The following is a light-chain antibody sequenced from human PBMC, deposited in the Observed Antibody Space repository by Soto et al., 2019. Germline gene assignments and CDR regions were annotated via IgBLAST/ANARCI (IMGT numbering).Light chain of an antibody. J-gene: IGKJ2*01. CDR1: QGISHF. V-gene: IGKV1-39*01. Sequence: DIQMTQTPSSLSTSVGDTVTITCRASQGISHFLNWYQQRPGKAPKLLISGASSLHSGVPPRFSGSGSGTEFTLTISTLQPEDFATYYCQQSDSSPHTFGQGTYLEIK. CDR2: GAS. CDR3: QQSDSSPHT.